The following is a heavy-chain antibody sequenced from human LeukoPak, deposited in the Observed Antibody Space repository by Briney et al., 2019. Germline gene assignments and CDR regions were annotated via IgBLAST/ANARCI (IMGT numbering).Heavy chain of an antibody. CDR1: GGSISSGDYY. CDR2: IYYSGST. V-gene: IGHV4-30-4*01. D-gene: IGHD3-16*01. Sequence: PSETLSLTCTVSGGSISSGDYYWSWIRQPPGKGLEWIGYIYYSGSTYYNPSLKSRVTISVDTSKNQFSLELNSVTAADTAVYYCGAYRTLDDAFDIWGQGTLVTVSS. CDR3: GAYRTLDDAFDI. J-gene: IGHJ3*02.